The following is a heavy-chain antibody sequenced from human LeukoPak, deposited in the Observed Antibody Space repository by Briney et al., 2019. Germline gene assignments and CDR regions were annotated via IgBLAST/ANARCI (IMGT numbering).Heavy chain of an antibody. CDR2: IYYSGST. D-gene: IGHD3/OR15-3a*01. CDR1: GGSISSYY. CDR3: ARQTGSGLFILP. V-gene: IGHV4-59*08. J-gene: IGHJ4*02. Sequence: SETLSLTCTVSGGSISSYYWSWIRQPPGKGLEWIGYIYYSGSTNYNPSLKSRVTISVDTSENQFSLKLSSVTAADTAVYYCARQTGSGLFILPGGQGTLVTVSS.